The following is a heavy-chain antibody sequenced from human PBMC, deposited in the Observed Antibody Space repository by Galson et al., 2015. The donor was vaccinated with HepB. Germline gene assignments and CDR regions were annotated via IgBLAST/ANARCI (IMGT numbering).Heavy chain of an antibody. D-gene: IGHD3-9*01. V-gene: IGHV3-15*01. CDR1: GFTFSNAW. CDR2: IKSKTDGGTT. J-gene: IGHJ6*02. CDR3: TTAHGIDYDILTGYYSSYYYGMDV. Sequence: SLRLSCAASGFTFSNAWMSWVRQAPGKGLEWVGRIKSKTDGGTTDYAAPVKGRFTISRDDSKNTLYLQMNSLKTEDTAVYYCTTAHGIDYDILTGYYSSYYYGMDVWGQGTTVTVSS.